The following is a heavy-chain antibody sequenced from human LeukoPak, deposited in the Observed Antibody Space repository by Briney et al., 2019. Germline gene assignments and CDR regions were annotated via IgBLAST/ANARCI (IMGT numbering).Heavy chain of an antibody. CDR1: GYTFTSYD. J-gene: IGHJ4*02. CDR2: MNPNSGNT. Sequence: ASVKVSCKXSGYTFTSYDINWVRQATGQGLEWMGWMNPNSGNTGYAQKLQGRVTMTRNTSISTAYMELSSLRSEDTAVYYCARAPSITGTTPPGYWGQGTLVTVSS. V-gene: IGHV1-8*01. CDR3: ARAPSITGTTPPGY. D-gene: IGHD1-7*01.